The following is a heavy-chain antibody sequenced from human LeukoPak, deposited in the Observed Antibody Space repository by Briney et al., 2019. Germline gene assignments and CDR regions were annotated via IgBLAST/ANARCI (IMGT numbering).Heavy chain of an antibody. CDR1: GGPIGSSGYY. CDR3: ARANAGDWLYRFDY. J-gene: IGHJ4*02. V-gene: IGHV4-39*07. D-gene: IGHD3-9*01. CDR2: IYYSGST. Sequence: PSETLSLTCTVSGGPIGSSGYYWAWIRQPPGKGLEWIGSIYYSGSTYYNPSLKSRVTISVDTSKNQFSLKLSSVTAADTAVYYCARANAGDWLYRFDYWGQGTLVTVSS.